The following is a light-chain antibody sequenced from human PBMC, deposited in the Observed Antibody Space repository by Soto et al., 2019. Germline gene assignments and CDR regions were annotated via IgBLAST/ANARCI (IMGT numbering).Light chain of an antibody. CDR3: QHRSSWPLT. CDR1: QSVRSY. CDR2: DTS. V-gene: IGKV3-11*01. J-gene: IGKJ4*01. Sequence: EIVLTQSPATLSLSPGERATLSCRASQSVRSYLGWYQQKPGQAPRLLIYDTSNRATGIPARFSGSGSGTDYTLTISSLEPEDFAVYYCQHRSSWPLTFGAGTKVEIK.